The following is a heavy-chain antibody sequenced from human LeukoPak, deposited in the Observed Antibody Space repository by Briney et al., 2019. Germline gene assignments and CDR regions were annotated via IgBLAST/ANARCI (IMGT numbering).Heavy chain of an antibody. CDR3: ERVGYCSGGSCYSSGWFDP. J-gene: IGHJ5*02. CDR1: SGSLSSSTYY. D-gene: IGHD2-15*01. CDR2: IHYSGTT. V-gene: IGHV4-39*01. Sequence: SETLSLTCTVSSGSLSSSTYYWGWIRQPPGKGLEWIGSIHYSGTTHYNPSLKSRVTIFVDTSKNQFSLKVSSVTAADTAVHYNERVGYCSGGSCYSSGWFDPWGQGTLVTVSS.